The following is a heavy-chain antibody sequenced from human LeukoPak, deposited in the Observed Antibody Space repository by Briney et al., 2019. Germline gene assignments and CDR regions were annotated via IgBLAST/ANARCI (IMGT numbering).Heavy chain of an antibody. J-gene: IGHJ4*02. V-gene: IGHV1-69*04. D-gene: IGHD3-9*01. Sequence: SVKVSCKASGGTFSSYAISWVRQAPGQGLEWMGRIIPILGIANYAQKFQGRVTITADKSTSTAYMELSSLRSEDTAVYYCARAYDILPGYFPLGFDYWGQGTLVTVSS. CDR3: ARAYDILPGYFPLGFDY. CDR2: IIPILGIA. CDR1: GGTFSSYA.